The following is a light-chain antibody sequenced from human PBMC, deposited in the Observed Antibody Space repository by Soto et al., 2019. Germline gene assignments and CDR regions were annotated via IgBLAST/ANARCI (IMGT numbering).Light chain of an antibody. CDR2: EVS. V-gene: IGLV2-14*01. CDR1: SSDVGGYNF. J-gene: IGLJ1*01. Sequence: QSALTQPASVSGSPGQSITISCTGTSSDVGGYNFVSWYQQHPGKAPKLMIYEVSNRPSGVSNRFSGSKSGNTASLTISGLQAEDEADYYCSSYTSRSTRVFGTGTKLTV. CDR3: SSYTSRSTRV.